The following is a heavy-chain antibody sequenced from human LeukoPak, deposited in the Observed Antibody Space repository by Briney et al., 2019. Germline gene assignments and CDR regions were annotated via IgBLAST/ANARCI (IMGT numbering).Heavy chain of an antibody. V-gene: IGHV4-30-2*01. J-gene: IGHJ4*02. Sequence: PSQTLSLTCAVSGGSISSGGYSWSWIRQPPGKGLEWIGYIYHSGSTYYNPSLKSQVTISVDRSKNQFSLKLSSVTAADTAVYYCARADYGPFDYWGQGTLVTVSS. D-gene: IGHD4-17*01. CDR3: ARADYGPFDY. CDR1: GGSISSGGYS. CDR2: IYHSGST.